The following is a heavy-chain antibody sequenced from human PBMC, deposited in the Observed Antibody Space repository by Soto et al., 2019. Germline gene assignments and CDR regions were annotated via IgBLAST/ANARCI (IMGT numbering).Heavy chain of an antibody. CDR3: AKDAVPYNGKWDWFDS. J-gene: IGHJ5*01. CDR2: IGGGGADT. D-gene: IGHD1-26*01. V-gene: IGHV3-23*01. CDR1: RFTFSDYA. Sequence: DVQLLESGGGLVQPGGSLTLSCAASRFTFSDYAMSWVRQAPGKGLEWVSAIGGGGADTYYADSVKGRFTISRDNSRSTLYLQLNSLRDEGKAVYYCAKDAVPYNGKWDWFDSWGQGTLVTVSS.